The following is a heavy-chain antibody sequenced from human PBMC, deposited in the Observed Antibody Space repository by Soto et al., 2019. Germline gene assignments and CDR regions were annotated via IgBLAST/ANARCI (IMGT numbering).Heavy chain of an antibody. CDR1: GFSFSSYS. D-gene: IGHD2-21*02. Sequence: EVHLLESGGGLGQPGGSLRLSCAASGFSFSSYSMSWVRQAPGKGLEWVGGVNDDGSSTSYADSVKGRFTISRDNSKNTVFLQMNTLRGEDTAVYYCAKVGDAGGACYWDYWGQGSLVTVSS. CDR3: AKVGDAGGACYWDY. J-gene: IGHJ4*02. CDR2: VNDDGSST. V-gene: IGHV3-23*01.